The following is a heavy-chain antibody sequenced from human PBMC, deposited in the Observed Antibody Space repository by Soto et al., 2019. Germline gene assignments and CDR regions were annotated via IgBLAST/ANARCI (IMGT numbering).Heavy chain of an antibody. V-gene: IGHV3-66*01. CDR3: AREIMSTNSLAGRYYYYYYMDV. Sequence: GGSLRLSCAASGFTVSTNYMNWVRQAPGKGLEWVSVFYTSGNTNYADSVKGRFTISRDNSKNTLYLQMNSLRAEDTAVYYCAREIMSTNSLAGRYYYYYYMDVWGKGTTVTVSS. CDR2: FYTSGNT. CDR1: GFTVSTNY. J-gene: IGHJ6*03. D-gene: IGHD6-19*01.